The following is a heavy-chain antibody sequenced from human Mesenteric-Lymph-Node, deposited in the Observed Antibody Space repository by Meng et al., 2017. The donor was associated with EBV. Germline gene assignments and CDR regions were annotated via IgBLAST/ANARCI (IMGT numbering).Heavy chain of an antibody. CDR2: IIPIFGTA. CDR3: ARDRGLERNDGIDY. CDR1: GGTFSSYA. J-gene: IGHJ4*02. V-gene: IGHV1-69*06. D-gene: IGHD1-1*01. Sequence: QGQLVESGAEVKKPGSSVKVSCKASGGTFSSYAISWVRQAPGQGLEWMGGIIPIFGTANYAQKFQGRVTITADKSTSTAYMELSSLRSEDTAVYYCARDRGLERNDGIDYWGQGTLVTVSS.